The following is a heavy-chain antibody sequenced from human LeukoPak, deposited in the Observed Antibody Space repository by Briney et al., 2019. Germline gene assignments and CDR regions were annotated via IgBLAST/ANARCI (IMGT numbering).Heavy chain of an antibody. D-gene: IGHD2-2*01. J-gene: IGHJ5*02. CDR3: ARDGASYCSSTSCWFDP. CDR2: IYYSGST. V-gene: IGHV4-31*03. CDR1: GGSISSGGYY. Sequence: SQTLSLTCIVSGGSISSGGYYWSWIRQHPGKGLEWIGYIYYSGSTYYNPSLKSRVTISVDTSKNQFSLKLSSVTAADTAVYYCARDGASYCSSTSCWFDPWGQGTLVTVSS.